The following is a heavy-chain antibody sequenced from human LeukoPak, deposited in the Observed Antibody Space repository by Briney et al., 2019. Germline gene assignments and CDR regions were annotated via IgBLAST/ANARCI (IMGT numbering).Heavy chain of an antibody. CDR2: IIPIFGTA. Sequence: SVKVSCKASGGNFSSYAISWVRHAPGQGLEWMGGIIPIFGTANYAQKFQGRVTITTDESTSTAYMELSSLRSEDTAVYYCARAREYSSSSLDYWGQGTLVTVSS. V-gene: IGHV1-69*05. CDR1: GGNFSSYA. D-gene: IGHD6-6*01. J-gene: IGHJ4*02. CDR3: ARAREYSSSSLDY.